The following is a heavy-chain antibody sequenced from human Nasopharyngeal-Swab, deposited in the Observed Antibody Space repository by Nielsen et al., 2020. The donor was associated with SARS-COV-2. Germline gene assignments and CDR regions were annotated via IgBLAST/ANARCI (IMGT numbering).Heavy chain of an antibody. Sequence: GGSLRLSCAASGFTFSSYWMSWVRQAPGKGLEWEAYIKEDGSEKYFVDSVKGRFTISRDNAKNSLYLQMNSLRAEDTAVYYCARDYARFDYWGQGTLVTVSS. J-gene: IGHJ4*02. CDR1: GFTFSSYW. CDR3: ARDYARFDY. V-gene: IGHV3-7*05. CDR2: IKEDGSEK. D-gene: IGHD2-2*01.